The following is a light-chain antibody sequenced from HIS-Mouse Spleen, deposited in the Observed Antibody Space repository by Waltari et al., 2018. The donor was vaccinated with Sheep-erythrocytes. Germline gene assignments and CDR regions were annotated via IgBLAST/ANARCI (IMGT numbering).Light chain of an antibody. Sequence: DIVMTQSPDSLAVSLGERATINCKSSQSVLYSSNNKNYLAWYQPKQGQPPKLLIYWAATRESGVPDRFSGSGSGTDFTLTISSLQAEDVAVYYCQQYYSTPLTFGGGTKVEIK. CDR3: QQYYSTPLT. CDR2: WAA. CDR1: QSVLYSSNNKNY. V-gene: IGKV4-1*01. J-gene: IGKJ4*01.